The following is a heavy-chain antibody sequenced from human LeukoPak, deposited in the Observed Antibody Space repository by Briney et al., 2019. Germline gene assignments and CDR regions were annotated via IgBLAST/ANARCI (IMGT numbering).Heavy chain of an antibody. V-gene: IGHV1-18*01. D-gene: IGHD2-2*01. CDR3: ARETPAYCSGTACYGDYNSFDP. J-gene: IGHJ5*02. CDR2: INALNGDT. CDR1: GYTFSDYG. Sequence: ASVRVSCKASGYTFSDYGISWVRQAPGQGLEWMGWINALNGDTNYARKFQDRLTLTMDTSTSTAYMELWSLISDDTAVYYCARETPAYCSGTACYGDYNSFDPWGQGTLVTVSS.